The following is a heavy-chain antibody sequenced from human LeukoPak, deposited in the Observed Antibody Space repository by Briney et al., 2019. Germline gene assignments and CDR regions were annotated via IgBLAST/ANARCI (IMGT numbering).Heavy chain of an antibody. V-gene: IGHV4-61*02. CDR2: IYTSGRT. D-gene: IGHD3-10*01. CDR1: GGAISGGSYC. Sequence: SETLSLTCTVSGGAISGGSYCWSWIRQPAGKGLEWIGRIYTSGRTNYNPSLKRRVTLSVDTSKNQFSLKLRSVTAADTAVYYCARAEWFGELVGFFDYWGQGTLVTVSS. J-gene: IGHJ4*02. CDR3: ARAEWFGELVGFFDY.